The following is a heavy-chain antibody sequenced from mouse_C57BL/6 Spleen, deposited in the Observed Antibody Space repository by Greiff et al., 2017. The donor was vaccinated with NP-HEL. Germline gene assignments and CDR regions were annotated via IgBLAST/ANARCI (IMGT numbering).Heavy chain of an antibody. CDR2: IDPSDSET. D-gene: IGHD3-2*02. CDR3: ARSQAAQDYFDY. Sequence: QVQLQQPGAELVRPGSSVKLSCKASGYTFTSYWMHWVKQRPIQGLEWIGNIDPSDSETHYNQKFKDKATLNVDKSSSTAYMQLSSLTSEDSAVYYCARSQAAQDYFDYWGQGTTLTVSS. V-gene: IGHV1-52*01. CDR1: GYTFTSYW. J-gene: IGHJ2*01.